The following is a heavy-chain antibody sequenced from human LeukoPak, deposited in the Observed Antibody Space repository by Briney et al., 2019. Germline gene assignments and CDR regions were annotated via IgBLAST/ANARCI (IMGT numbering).Heavy chain of an antibody. V-gene: IGHV4-34*01. Sequence: GSLRLSXAASGFTFSSYWMSWIRQPPGKGLEWSGEINHSGSTNYNPSLKSRVTISVDTSKNQFSLKLSSVTAADTAVYYCARGINYYGSGSYWYYYYYMDVWGKGTTVTVSS. D-gene: IGHD3-10*01. CDR2: INHSGST. CDR1: GFTFSSYW. CDR3: ARGINYYGSGSYWYYYYYMDV. J-gene: IGHJ6*03.